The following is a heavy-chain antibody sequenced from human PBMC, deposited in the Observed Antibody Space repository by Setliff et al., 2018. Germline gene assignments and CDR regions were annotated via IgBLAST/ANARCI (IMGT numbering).Heavy chain of an antibody. CDR1: GFTFSSYS. CDR3: ARGPTIFGAIYYMDV. CDR2: ISSSSSTI. Sequence: GGSLRLSCAASGFTFSSYSMNWVRQAPGEGLEWVSYISSSSSTIYYADSVKGRFTTSRDNAKNSLYLQMNSLRAEDTAVYYCARGPTIFGAIYYMDVWGKGTTVTVSS. J-gene: IGHJ6*03. D-gene: IGHD3-3*01. V-gene: IGHV3-48*01.